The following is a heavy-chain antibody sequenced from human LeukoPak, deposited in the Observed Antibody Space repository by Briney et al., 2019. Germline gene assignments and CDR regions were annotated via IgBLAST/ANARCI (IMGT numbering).Heavy chain of an antibody. D-gene: IGHD3-22*01. CDR3: ARDRVEYYYDSSGGAAFDI. CDR1: GGTFSSYT. V-gene: IGHV1-69*04. J-gene: IGHJ3*02. Sequence: EASVKVSCKASGGTFSSYTISWVRQAPGQGLEWMGRIIPILGIANYAQKFQGRVTITADKSTSTAYMELSSLRSEDTAVYYCARDRVEYYYDSSGGAAFDIWGQGTMVTVST. CDR2: IIPILGIA.